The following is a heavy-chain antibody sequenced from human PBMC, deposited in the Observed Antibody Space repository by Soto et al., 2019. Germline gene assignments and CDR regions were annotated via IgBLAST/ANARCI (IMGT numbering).Heavy chain of an antibody. J-gene: IGHJ4*02. CDR3: ARAPNMLSVKYYFDY. Sequence: QVQLVQSGAEVKKPGSSVKVSCKASGGTFSSYSINWVRQAPGQGLEWMGGIIPIFGTANNAQKFQGRVTITADESATTVYMEPSSLRSEDTAGYYCARAPNMLSVKYYFDYWGQGALVTVSS. V-gene: IGHV1-69*01. D-gene: IGHD3-10*02. CDR1: GGTFSSYS. CDR2: IIPIFGTA.